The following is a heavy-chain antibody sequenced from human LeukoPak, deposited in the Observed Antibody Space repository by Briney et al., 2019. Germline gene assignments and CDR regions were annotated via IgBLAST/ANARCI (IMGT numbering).Heavy chain of an antibody. J-gene: IGHJ4*02. CDR3: TTDPFYYYGSGSSYR. Sequence: GGSLRLSCVASGFTFSNAWMSWVRQAPGKGLEWVGRIKTKNDGGTTDYAAPVKGRFTISRDDSKNTLYLQMNSLKTEDTAVYYCTTDPFYYYGSGSSYRWGQGTLVTVSS. CDR1: GFTFSNAW. V-gene: IGHV3-15*01. CDR2: IKTKNDGGTT. D-gene: IGHD3-10*01.